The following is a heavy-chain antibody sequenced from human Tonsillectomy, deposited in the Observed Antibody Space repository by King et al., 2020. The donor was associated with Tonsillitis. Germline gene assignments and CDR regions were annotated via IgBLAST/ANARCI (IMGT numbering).Heavy chain of an antibody. Sequence: VQLVESGGGLVQPGGSLRLSCAASGFTFSSYWMSWVRQAPGKGLEWVANIKQDGSEKYYVDSVKGRFTISRDNAKNSLYLQMNSLRAEDTAVYYCARVLDGSGYDAFDIWGQGTMVTVSS. J-gene: IGHJ3*02. D-gene: IGHD6-13*01. CDR3: ARVLDGSGYDAFDI. CDR2: IKQDGSEK. V-gene: IGHV3-7*01. CDR1: GFTFSSYW.